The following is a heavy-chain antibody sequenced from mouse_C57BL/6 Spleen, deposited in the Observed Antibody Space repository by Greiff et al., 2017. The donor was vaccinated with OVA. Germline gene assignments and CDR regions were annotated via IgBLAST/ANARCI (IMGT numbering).Heavy chain of an antibody. CDR1: GFSLSTSGMG. J-gene: IGHJ1*03. Sequence: QVTLKVSGPGILQSSQTLSLTCSFSGFSLSTSGMGVSWIRQPSGKGLEWLAHTYWGDDKRYNTSLKSRLTISKDTSRNQVFLKITRVDTADAATYYCAFLTGTWYFDVWGTGTTVTVSS. CDR2: TYWGDDK. CDR3: AFLTGTWYFDV. V-gene: IGHV8-12*01. D-gene: IGHD4-1*01.